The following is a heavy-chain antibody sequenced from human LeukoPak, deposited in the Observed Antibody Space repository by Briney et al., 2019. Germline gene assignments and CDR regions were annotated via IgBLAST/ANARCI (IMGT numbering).Heavy chain of an antibody. CDR2: INPNSGGT. CDR3: ARDATRGYDSPNFDY. CDR1: GYTFTGYY. Sequence: ASVKVSCKASGYTFTGYYIHWVRQAPGQGLEWMAWINPNSGGTTYAQNFQGRVTMTSDTSISTAYMELIRLTSDDTAVYYCARDATRGYDSPNFDYWGQGTLVTVSS. D-gene: IGHD5-12*01. J-gene: IGHJ4*02. V-gene: IGHV1-2*02.